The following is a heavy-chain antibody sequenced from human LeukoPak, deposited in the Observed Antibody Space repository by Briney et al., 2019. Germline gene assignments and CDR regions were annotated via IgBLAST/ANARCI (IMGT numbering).Heavy chain of an antibody. CDR1: GGSISSYY. V-gene: IGHV4-59*01. CDR3: ARDMYSSSSMDWFDP. CDR2: IYYSGST. D-gene: IGHD6-6*01. Sequence: SETLSLTCAVSGGSISSYYWSWIRQPPGRGLEWIGYIYYSGSTNYNPSLKSRVTISVDTSKNQFSLKLSSVTAADTAVYYCARDMYSSSSMDWFDPWGQGTLVTVSS. J-gene: IGHJ5*02.